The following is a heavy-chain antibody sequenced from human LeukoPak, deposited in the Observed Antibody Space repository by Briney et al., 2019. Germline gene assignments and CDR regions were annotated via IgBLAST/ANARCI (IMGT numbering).Heavy chain of an antibody. CDR3: ARGLLDGYTHPAAFDI. J-gene: IGHJ3*02. CDR2: IYTSGST. D-gene: IGHD5-24*01. Sequence: SETLSLTCTVSGGSISSYYWSWIRQPAGKGLEWIGRIYTSGSTNYNPSLKSRVTMSVDTSKNQFSLKLSSVTAADTAVYYCARGLLDGYTHPAAFDIWGQGTMVTVSS. V-gene: IGHV4-4*07. CDR1: GGSISSYY.